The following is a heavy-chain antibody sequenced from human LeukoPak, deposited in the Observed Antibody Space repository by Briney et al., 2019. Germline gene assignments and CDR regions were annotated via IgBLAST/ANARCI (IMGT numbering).Heavy chain of an antibody. D-gene: IGHD6-19*01. Sequence: GESLRISCKGSGYSFTSYWISWVRQMPGKGLEWMGRIDPSDSYTNYSPSFQGHVTISADESISTAYLQWSSLKASDTAMYYCAIGASHRVNSSGLLWGQGTLVTVSS. J-gene: IGHJ4*02. CDR3: AIGASHRVNSSGLL. V-gene: IGHV5-10-1*01. CDR2: IDPSDSYT. CDR1: GYSFTSYW.